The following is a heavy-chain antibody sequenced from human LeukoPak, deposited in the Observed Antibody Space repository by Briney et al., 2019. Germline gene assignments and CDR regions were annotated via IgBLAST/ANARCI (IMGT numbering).Heavy chain of an antibody. D-gene: IGHD3-22*01. CDR1: GGSISGYY. V-gene: IGHV4-59*01. CDR3: ARDSSGYYHWFDP. CDR2: IYYSGST. Sequence: SETLSLTCTVSGGSISGYYWNWIRQPPGKGLEWIGYIYYSGSTNYNPSLKSRVTISVDTSKNQFSLKLSSVTAADTAVYYCARDSSGYYHWFDPWGQGTLVTVSS. J-gene: IGHJ5*02.